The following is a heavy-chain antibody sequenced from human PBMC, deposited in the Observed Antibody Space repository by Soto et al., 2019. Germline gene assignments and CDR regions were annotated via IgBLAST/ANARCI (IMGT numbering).Heavy chain of an antibody. V-gene: IGHV1-18*01. CDR2: ISAYNGNT. J-gene: IGHJ6*02. CDR3: AREGSSSGYYYYYYGMDV. CDR1: GYTFTSYG. D-gene: IGHD3-22*01. Sequence: QVQLVQSGAEVKKPGASVKVSCKASGYTFTSYGISWVRQAPGQGLEWMGWISAYNGNTNYAQKLQGRVTMTTDTXTXTXXMELRSLRSDDTAVYYCAREGSSSGYYYYYYGMDVWGQGTTVTVSS.